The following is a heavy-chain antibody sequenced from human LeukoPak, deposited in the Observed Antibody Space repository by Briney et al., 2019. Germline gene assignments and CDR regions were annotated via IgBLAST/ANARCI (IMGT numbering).Heavy chain of an antibody. CDR2: ISQSGST. V-gene: IGHV4-59*12. Sequence: SETLSLTCTVSGGSISSYYWSWIRQPPGKGLEWIGEISQSGSTNYNPSLKSRVTISVDKSKNQFSLKMTSVTAADTAVYYCATSGGKKLDYWGQGTLVTVSS. CDR1: GGSISSYY. J-gene: IGHJ4*02. CDR3: ATSGGKKLDY. D-gene: IGHD1-26*01.